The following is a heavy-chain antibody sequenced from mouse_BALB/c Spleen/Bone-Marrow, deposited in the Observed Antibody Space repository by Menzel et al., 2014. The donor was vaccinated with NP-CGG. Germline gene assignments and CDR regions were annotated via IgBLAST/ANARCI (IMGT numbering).Heavy chain of an antibody. CDR1: GFTFSNYG. D-gene: IGHD4-1*01. CDR2: ISSVGSYT. V-gene: IGHV5-6*02. J-gene: IGHJ2*01. Sequence: EVKVEESGGDLVKPGGSLKLSCAASGFTFSNYGMSWVRQTPDKRLEWVATISSVGSYTYYPDSVKGRFTISRDNAKNTLFLQVSSLKSEDTAMYYCARRGTGTGSYYFDYWGQGTTLTVSS. CDR3: ARRGTGTGSYYFDY.